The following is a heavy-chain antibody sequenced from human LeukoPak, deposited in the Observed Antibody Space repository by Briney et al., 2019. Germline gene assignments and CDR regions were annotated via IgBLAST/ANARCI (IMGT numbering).Heavy chain of an antibody. D-gene: IGHD3-3*01. CDR1: GFTFSSYW. V-gene: IGHV3-30*02. J-gene: IGHJ3*02. CDR3: AKVGWSKDI. Sequence: GGSLRLSCAASGFTFSSYWMSWVRQAPGKGLEWVAFIRYDGCNKYYADSVKGRFTISGDNSKNTLYLQMNSLRAEDTAVYYCAKVGWSKDIWGQGTMVTVSS. CDR2: IRYDGCNK.